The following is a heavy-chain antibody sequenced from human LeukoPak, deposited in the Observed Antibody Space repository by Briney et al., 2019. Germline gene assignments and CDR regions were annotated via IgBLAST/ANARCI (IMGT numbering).Heavy chain of an antibody. J-gene: IGHJ6*03. CDR1: GGTFSSYA. CDR2: IIPIFGTA. V-gene: IGHV1-69*01. D-gene: IGHD3-3*01. Sequence: SVKVSCKASGGTFSSYAISWVRQAPGQGLEWMGGIIPIFGTANYAQKFQGRVTITADESTRTAYMELSSLRSEDTAVYYCASPYDFWSGYERMGYYYYYYMDVWGKGTTVTVSS. CDR3: ASPYDFWSGYERMGYYYYYYMDV.